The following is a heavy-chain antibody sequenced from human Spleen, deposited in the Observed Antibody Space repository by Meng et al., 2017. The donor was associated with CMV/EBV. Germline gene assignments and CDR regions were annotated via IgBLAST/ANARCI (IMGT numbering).Heavy chain of an antibody. CDR1: GYTFTGYY. Sequence: ASVKVSCKASGYTFTGYYMHWVRQAPGEGLEWMGWMNPKSGNTGYAQKFQGRVTITADKSTSTAYMELSSLRSEDTAVYYCAMINYDFWSGYPLSGMDVWGQGTTVTVSS. J-gene: IGHJ6*02. D-gene: IGHD3-3*01. V-gene: IGHV1-8*03. CDR3: AMINYDFWSGYPLSGMDV. CDR2: MNPKSGNT.